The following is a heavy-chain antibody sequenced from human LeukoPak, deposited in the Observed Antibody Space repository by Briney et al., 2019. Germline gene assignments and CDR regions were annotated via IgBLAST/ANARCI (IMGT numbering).Heavy chain of an antibody. V-gene: IGHV4-4*02. Sequence: SETLSLTCAVSGGSITSSNWWSWVRQPPGKGLEWIGEIYHSGSTNYNPSLKSRVTISVDKSKNQFSLKLSSVTAADTAVYYCARGVAAAGADAFDIWGQGTMVTVSS. CDR1: GGSITSSNW. J-gene: IGHJ3*02. D-gene: IGHD6-13*01. CDR2: IYHSGST. CDR3: ARGVAAAGADAFDI.